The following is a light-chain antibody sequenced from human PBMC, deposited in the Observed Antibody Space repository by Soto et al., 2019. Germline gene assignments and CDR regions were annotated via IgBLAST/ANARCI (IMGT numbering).Light chain of an antibody. CDR1: SSDVGGYNH. V-gene: IGLV2-8*01. Sequence: QSVLTQPPSASGSPGQSVAISCTGTSSDVGGYNHVSWYQQHTGKAPKLMIYEVNKRPSGVPDRFSGSKSGNTASLTVSGLQAEDEAEYNCSTYPGSSNVFGTGTKGTV. CDR2: EVN. J-gene: IGLJ1*01. CDR3: STYPGSSNV.